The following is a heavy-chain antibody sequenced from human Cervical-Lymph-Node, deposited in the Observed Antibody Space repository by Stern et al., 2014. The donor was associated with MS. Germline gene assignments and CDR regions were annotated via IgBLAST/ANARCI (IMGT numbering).Heavy chain of an antibody. D-gene: IGHD3-16*01. CDR1: GGTFINDA. CDR3: ARDSPIFPKPLKGEIDY. CDR2: IIPLFGTA. J-gene: IGHJ4*02. V-gene: IGHV1-69*06. Sequence: QVQLVESVAEVKKPGSSVKVSCKASGGTFINDAINWVRQAPGQGFEWKGGIIPLFGTASYDQKFQDRVSITADKSTNTAFLELSRLTSEDTAVYYCARDSPIFPKPLKGEIDYWGQGTLVTVSS.